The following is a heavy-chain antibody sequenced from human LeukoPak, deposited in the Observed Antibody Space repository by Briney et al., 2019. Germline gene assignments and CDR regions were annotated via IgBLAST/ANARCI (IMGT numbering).Heavy chain of an antibody. CDR3: ASFYDFWSGYGFDY. CDR1: GFTLSSYW. V-gene: IGHV3-74*01. J-gene: IGHJ4*02. D-gene: IGHD3-3*01. CDR2: INSDGSST. Sequence: GGSLRLSCAASGFTLSSYWMHWVRQAPGKGLVWVSRINSDGSSTSYADSVKGRFTISRDNAKNTLYLQMNSLRAEDTAVYYCASFYDFWSGYGFDYWGQGTLVTVSS.